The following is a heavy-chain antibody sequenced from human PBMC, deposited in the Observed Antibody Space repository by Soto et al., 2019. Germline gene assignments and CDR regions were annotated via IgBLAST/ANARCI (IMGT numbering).Heavy chain of an antibody. CDR1: GFTFRNYV. V-gene: IGHV3-23*01. CDR3: GKMAWLGDLSGHDF. CDR2: ITGSGSNT. D-gene: IGHD3-10*01. J-gene: IGHJ4*02. Sequence: EVQLLESGGGLVQPGGSLRLSCAASGFTFRNYVMTWVRQAPGKGLEWLSTITGSGSNTYNADSVRGRFVISSYNSKDTLYLHMDSLGADDTAVYYCGKMAWLGDLSGHDFWGQGTLVTVSS.